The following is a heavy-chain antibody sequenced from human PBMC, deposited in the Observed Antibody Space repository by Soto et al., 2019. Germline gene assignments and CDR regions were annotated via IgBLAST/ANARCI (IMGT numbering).Heavy chain of an antibody. CDR2: IIPIFGTA. V-gene: IGHV1-69*06. Sequence: GASVKVSCKASGGTFSSYAISWVRQAPGQGLEWMGGIIPIFGTANYAQKFQGRVTITADKSTSTAYMELSSLRSEDTAVYYSARDRGDIVVVPAALVTGMDVWGQGTTVTVSS. D-gene: IGHD2-2*01. CDR1: GGTFSSYA. CDR3: ARDRGDIVVVPAALVTGMDV. J-gene: IGHJ6*02.